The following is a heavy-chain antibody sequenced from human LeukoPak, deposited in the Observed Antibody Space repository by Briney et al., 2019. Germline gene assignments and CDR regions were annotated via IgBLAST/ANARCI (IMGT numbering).Heavy chain of an antibody. J-gene: IGHJ4*02. CDR2: MNPNSGDT. Sequence: ASVKVSCKASGYTFTSYDINWVRQAPGQGLEWMGWMNPNSGDTGYAQKFQGRVSITKNTSISTAYMELSRLRSDDTAVYYCARDFAGWGQGTLVTVSS. V-gene: IGHV1-8*01. CDR3: ARDFAG. CDR1: GYTFTSYD.